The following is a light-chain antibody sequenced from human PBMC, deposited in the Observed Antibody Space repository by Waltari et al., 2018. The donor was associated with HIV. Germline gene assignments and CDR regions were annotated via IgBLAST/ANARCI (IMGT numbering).Light chain of an antibody. CDR3: AAWDDSLSGVV. J-gene: IGLJ2*01. CDR1: SSNIGSNY. CDR2: RNN. Sequence: QSVLTQPPSASGTPGQRVTISCSGRSSNIGSNYIYWYQQLPGTAPNLLIYRNNQRPSGVPHRFSGSKSGTSASLAISGLRSEDEADYYCAAWDDSLSGVVFGGGTKLTVL. V-gene: IGLV1-47*01.